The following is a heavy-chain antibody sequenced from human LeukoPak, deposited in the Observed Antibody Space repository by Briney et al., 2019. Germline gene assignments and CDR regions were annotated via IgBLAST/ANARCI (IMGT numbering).Heavy chain of an antibody. J-gene: IGHJ6*03. CDR2: IYTSGST. CDR1: GGSISSYY. D-gene: IGHD3-10*01. V-gene: IGHV4-4*07. Sequence: SGTLSLTCTVSGGSISSYYWSWIRQPAGKGLEWIGRIYTSGSTNYNPSLKSRVTISVDKSKNQFSLKLSSVTAADTAVYYCARGYGSGSYSSSYYYYMDVWGKGTTVTVSS. CDR3: ARGYGSGSYSSSYYYYMDV.